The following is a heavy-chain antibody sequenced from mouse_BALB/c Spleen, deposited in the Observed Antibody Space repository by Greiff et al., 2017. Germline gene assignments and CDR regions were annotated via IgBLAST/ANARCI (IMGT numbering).Heavy chain of an antibody. CDR2: ISYDGSN. Sequence: EVKVEESGPGLVKPSQSLSLTCSVTGYSITSGYYWNWIRQFPGNKLEWMGYISYDGSNNYNPSLKNRISITRDTSKNQFFLKLNSVTTEDTATYYCARAPYYDGFAYWGQGTLVTVSA. CDR1: GYSITSGYY. V-gene: IGHV3-6*02. D-gene: IGHD2-4*01. J-gene: IGHJ3*01. CDR3: ARAPYYDGFAY.